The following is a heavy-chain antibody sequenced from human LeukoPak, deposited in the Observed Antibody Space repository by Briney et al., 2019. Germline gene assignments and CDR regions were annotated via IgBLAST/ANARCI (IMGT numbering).Heavy chain of an antibody. V-gene: IGHV1-2*02. J-gene: IGHJ5*02. CDR3: ARGCSTTSCSRDIFDP. CDR2: TNPNSRGT. CDR1: GYTFTGYY. Sequence: GASVKVSFKASGYTFTGYYIHWVRQPPGQGLGRVGWTNPNSRGTNYAQKFQGRVTMTRDTSLNTAYMELSRLRSDDTAVYYCARGCSTTSCSRDIFDPWGQGTLVTVSS. D-gene: IGHD2-2*01.